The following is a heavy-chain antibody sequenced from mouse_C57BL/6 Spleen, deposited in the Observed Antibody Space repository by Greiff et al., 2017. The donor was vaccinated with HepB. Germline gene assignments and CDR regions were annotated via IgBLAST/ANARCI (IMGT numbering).Heavy chain of an antibody. CDR3: ARSPRDGSSFYFDY. CDR1: GYTFTSYW. Sequence: VQLQQPGAELVMPGASVKLSCKASGYTFTSYWMHWVKQRPGQGLEWIGEIDPSDSYTNYNQKFKGKSTLTVDKSSSTAYMQLSSLTSEDSAVYYCARSPRDGSSFYFDYWGQGTTLTVSS. D-gene: IGHD1-1*01. CDR2: IDPSDSYT. V-gene: IGHV1-69*01. J-gene: IGHJ2*01.